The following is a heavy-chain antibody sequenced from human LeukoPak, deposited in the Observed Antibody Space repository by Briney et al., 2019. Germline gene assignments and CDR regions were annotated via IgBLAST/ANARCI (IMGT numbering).Heavy chain of an antibody. V-gene: IGHV1-2*02. J-gene: IGHJ6*02. CDR1: GGTFSSYA. CDR3: ARDRPPEYFEPSYHYCGLDV. D-gene: IGHD3-9*01. Sequence: ASVKVSCKASGGTFSSYAVSWVRQAPGQGLEWMGWINPSNGVTNLAQNFQGRVTMTTDTSVTTAYMELNSLTSDDTAVYYCARDRPPEYFEPSYHYCGLDVWGQGTTVTVSS. CDR2: INPSNGVT.